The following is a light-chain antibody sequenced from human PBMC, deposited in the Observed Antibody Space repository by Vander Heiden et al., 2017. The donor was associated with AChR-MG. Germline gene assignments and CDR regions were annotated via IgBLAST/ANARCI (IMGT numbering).Light chain of an antibody. CDR2: YDD. CDR3: AAWDDSLNGPV. Sequence: QSVLPQPPSVSEAPRQRVTISCSVSSSNIGNNAVHWYQQLPGKAPKLLIYYDDLLPSGVSDRFSGSKSGTSASLAISGLQAEDEADYYCAAWDDSLNGPVFGGGTKLTVL. J-gene: IGLJ2*01. CDR1: SSNIGNNA. V-gene: IGLV1-36*01.